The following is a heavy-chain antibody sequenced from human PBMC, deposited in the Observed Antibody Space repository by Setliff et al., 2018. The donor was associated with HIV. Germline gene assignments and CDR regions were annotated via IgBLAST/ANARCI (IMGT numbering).Heavy chain of an antibody. Sequence: KASETLSLTCAVSASSISSDYCWGWIRQPPGKGLEWIGSTHHSGSTYYNPSLNSRVTISVDTSKNHFSLKLRSVTAADTALYYCARGSDYIWGNYRFPFDYWGQGTLVTVSS. CDR2: THHSGST. CDR1: ASSISSDYC. J-gene: IGHJ4*02. V-gene: IGHV4-38-2*01. D-gene: IGHD3-16*02. CDR3: ARGSDYIWGNYRFPFDY.